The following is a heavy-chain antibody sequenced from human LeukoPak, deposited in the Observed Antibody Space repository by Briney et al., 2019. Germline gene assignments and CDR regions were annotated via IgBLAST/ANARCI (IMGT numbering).Heavy chain of an antibody. CDR2: INHSGST. CDR1: GGSFSGYY. CDR3: ARGGFTIFGVVIGRAFDF. J-gene: IGHJ4*02. D-gene: IGHD3-3*01. V-gene: IGHV4-34*01. Sequence: SKTLSLTCAVSGGSFSGYYWSWIRQPPGKGLEWIGEINHSGSTNYNPSLKSRVTISVDTSKNQFSLKLSSVTAADTAVYYCARGGFTIFGVVIGRAFDFWGQGTLVTVSS.